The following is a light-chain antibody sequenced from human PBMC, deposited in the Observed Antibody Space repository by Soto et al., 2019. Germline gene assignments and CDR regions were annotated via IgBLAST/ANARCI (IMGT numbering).Light chain of an antibody. CDR2: AAS. Sequence: DLQMTQSPSSLSASVGDRVTITCRASQSISSYLNWYQQKPGKAPKLLIYAASSLQSGVPSRFSGSGHGTDFTLTISSLQPEDFATYYCQQSYSTPWTFGQGTKVEIK. V-gene: IGKV1-39*01. J-gene: IGKJ1*01. CDR1: QSISSY. CDR3: QQSYSTPWT.